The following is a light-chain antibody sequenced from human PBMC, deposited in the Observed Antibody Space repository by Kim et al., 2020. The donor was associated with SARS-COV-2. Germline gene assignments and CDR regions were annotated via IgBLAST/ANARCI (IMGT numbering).Light chain of an antibody. CDR2: GKN. CDR1: SLRSYY. CDR3: NSRDSSGNQV. Sequence: SSELTQDPAVSVALGQTVRITCQGDSLRSYYASWYQQKPGQAPVLVIYGKNNRPSGIQDRFSGSSSGNTASLTITGAQAEDEADYYCNSRDSSGNQVFGG. V-gene: IGLV3-19*01. J-gene: IGLJ2*01.